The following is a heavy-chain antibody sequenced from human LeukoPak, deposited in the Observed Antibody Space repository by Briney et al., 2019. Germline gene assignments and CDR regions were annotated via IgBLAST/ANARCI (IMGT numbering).Heavy chain of an antibody. Sequence: GESLKISCKGSGYSFISYWIGWGRQMPGKGLEWMGIIYPGDSDTRYSPSFQGQVTISADKSIRNAYLQWGSLKASDTAMYYCARGSSGYSYGFDYWGQGTLVTVSS. J-gene: IGHJ4*02. D-gene: IGHD5-18*01. CDR2: IYPGDSDT. CDR1: GYSFISYW. CDR3: ARGSSGYSYGFDY. V-gene: IGHV5-51*01.